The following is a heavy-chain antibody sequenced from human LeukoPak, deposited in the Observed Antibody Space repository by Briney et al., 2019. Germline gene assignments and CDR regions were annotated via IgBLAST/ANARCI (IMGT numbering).Heavy chain of an antibody. D-gene: IGHD3-16*01. Sequence: GASVKVSCKASGYTFTSYDINWVRQAPGQGLEWTASVNPNNGNTAYARKFQGRVTMTRDTSIGTAYLELSALRSEDTAVYYCARLHWESGGIYFYYYMDVWGKGTTVTVSS. J-gene: IGHJ6*03. CDR2: VNPNNGNT. CDR1: GYTFTSYD. V-gene: IGHV1-8*01. CDR3: ARLHWESGGIYFYYYMDV.